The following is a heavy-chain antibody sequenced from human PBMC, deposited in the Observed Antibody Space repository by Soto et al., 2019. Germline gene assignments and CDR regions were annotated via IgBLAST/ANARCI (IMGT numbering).Heavy chain of an antibody. V-gene: IGHV4-30-4*01. CDR3: ARVTVGIVVVPAAAPLYFFDY. CDR2: IYYSGST. J-gene: IGHJ4*02. CDR1: GGSISSGDYY. Sequence: SETLSLTCTVSGGSISSGDYYWSWIRQPPGKGLEWIGYIYYSGSTYYNPSLKSRVTISVDTSKNQFSLKLSSVTAADTAVYYCARVTVGIVVVPAAAPLYFFDYWGQGTLVTVSS. D-gene: IGHD2-2*03.